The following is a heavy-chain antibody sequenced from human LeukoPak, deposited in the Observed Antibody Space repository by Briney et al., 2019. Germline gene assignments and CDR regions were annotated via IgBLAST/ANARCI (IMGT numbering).Heavy chain of an antibody. V-gene: IGHV4-30-4*01. CDR2: IYYSGST. CDR1: GGSISSGDYY. J-gene: IGHJ4*02. Sequence: SAPLSLTCTVSGGSISSGDYYWSWIRQPPGKGLEWIGYIYYSGSTYCNPSLKSRVTISVDTSKNQFSLKLSSVTAADTAVYYCARGRSWSFDYWGQGTLVTVSS. D-gene: IGHD6-13*01. CDR3: ARGRSWSFDY.